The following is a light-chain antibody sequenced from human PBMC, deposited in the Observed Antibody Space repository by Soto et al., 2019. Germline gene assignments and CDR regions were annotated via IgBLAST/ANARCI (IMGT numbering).Light chain of an antibody. V-gene: IGKV1-5*01. J-gene: IGKJ5*01. CDR1: QSISSW. CDR3: EKSNSYSWA. CDR2: DAS. Sequence: DIQMTQSPSTLSASVGDRVTITCRASQSISSWLAWYQQKQGKAPKLLIYDASSLESGDPSRFSGSGSGTEFTFTICCLQPDDFATDSYEKSNSYSWAFGQGT.